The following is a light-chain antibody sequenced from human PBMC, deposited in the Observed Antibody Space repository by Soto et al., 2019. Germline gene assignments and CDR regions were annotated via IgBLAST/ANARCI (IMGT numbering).Light chain of an antibody. CDR3: QHYVTSLTT. V-gene: IGKV3-20*01. Sequence: EIVLTKSPGTLSLCKGERATLSCGASQSVTSNYLAWYQQKPGQAPRLLIFGASIRVTGIPDRFIGSGSGTDFTLTISRLEPEDFAVYYCQHYVTSLTTFGQGTKVDIK. CDR2: GAS. CDR1: QSVTSNY. J-gene: IGKJ1*01.